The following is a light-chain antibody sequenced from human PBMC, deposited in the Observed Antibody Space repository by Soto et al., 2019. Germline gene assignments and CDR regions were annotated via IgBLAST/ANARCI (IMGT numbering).Light chain of an antibody. Sequence: AIQLTQSPSSLSASVGDRVTITCRASQGISSALAWYQQKPGKAPKLLIYDASSLESGVPSRFSGSGSGTDFTLTSSSLQPEDFATYYCQQFNSYPLTLGHGTRLEIK. J-gene: IGKJ5*01. CDR1: QGISSA. CDR2: DAS. V-gene: IGKV1-13*02. CDR3: QQFNSYPLT.